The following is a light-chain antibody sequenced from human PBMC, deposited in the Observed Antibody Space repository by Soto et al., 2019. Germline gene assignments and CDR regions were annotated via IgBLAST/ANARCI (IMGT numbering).Light chain of an antibody. CDR2: DAS. CDR1: QSVSSY. Sequence: IVLTQSPSTLSLSPGERATLSCRASQSVSSYLAWYQQKPGQAPRLLIYDASNRATGIPARFGASGSGTDFTLTISSLEPEDFAFYYCQQRNNWPWTFGQGTKVDIK. J-gene: IGKJ1*01. V-gene: IGKV3-11*01. CDR3: QQRNNWPWT.